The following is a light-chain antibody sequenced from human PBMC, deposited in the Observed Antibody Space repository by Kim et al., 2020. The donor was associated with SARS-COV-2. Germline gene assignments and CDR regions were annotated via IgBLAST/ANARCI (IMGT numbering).Light chain of an antibody. V-gene: IGLV10-54*01. CDR3: SAWDSSLSAWV. CDR1: SNNGGNPG. Sequence: RQTGTLTCTGNSNNGGNPGAAWLQQHQGHPPKLLSYRNNNRPSGISERLSASRSGNTASLTITGLQPEDEADYYCSAWDSSLSAWVFGGGTQLTVL. J-gene: IGLJ3*02. CDR2: RNN.